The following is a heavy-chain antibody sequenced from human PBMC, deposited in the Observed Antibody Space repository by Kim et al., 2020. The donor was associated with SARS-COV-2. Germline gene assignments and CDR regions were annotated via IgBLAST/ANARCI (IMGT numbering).Heavy chain of an antibody. V-gene: IGHV3-11*03. CDR1: GFTFSDYY. Sequence: GGSLRLSCAASGFTFSDYYMSWIRQAPGKGLEWVSYISSSSSYTNYADSVKGRFTISRDNAKNSLYLQMNSLRAEDTAVYYCLGYCSSTSCRHNWFDPWGQGTLVTVSS. CDR3: LGYCSSTSCRHNWFDP. J-gene: IGHJ5*02. D-gene: IGHD2-2*01. CDR2: ISSSSSYT.